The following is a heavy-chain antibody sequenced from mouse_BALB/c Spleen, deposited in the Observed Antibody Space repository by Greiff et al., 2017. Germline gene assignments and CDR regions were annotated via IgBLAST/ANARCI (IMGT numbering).Heavy chain of an antibody. V-gene: IGHV2-4-1*01. CDR3: ARVLDYYGSSSYYFDY. CDR1: GFSLTSYG. D-gene: IGHD1-1*01. J-gene: IGHJ2*01. Sequence: QVQLQQSGPGLVQPSQSLSITCTVSGFSLTSYGVHWVRQSPGKGLEWLGVIWSGGSTDYNAAFISRLSISKDNSKSQVFFKMNSLQADDTAIYYWARVLDYYGSSSYYFDYWGQGTTLTVSS. CDR2: IWSGGST.